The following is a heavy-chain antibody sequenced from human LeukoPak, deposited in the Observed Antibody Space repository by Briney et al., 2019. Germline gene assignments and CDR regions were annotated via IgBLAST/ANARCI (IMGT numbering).Heavy chain of an antibody. Sequence: GGSLRLSCAASGFTFSSYWMSWVRQAPGKGLEWVANIKRDGSEKYYVDSVKGRFTISRDNAKNSLYLQMNSLRAEDTAVYYCARQYSSGWLYYFDYWGQGTLVTVSS. CDR3: ARQYSSGWLYYFDY. J-gene: IGHJ4*02. CDR1: GFTFSSYW. D-gene: IGHD6-19*01. V-gene: IGHV3-7*01. CDR2: IKRDGSEK.